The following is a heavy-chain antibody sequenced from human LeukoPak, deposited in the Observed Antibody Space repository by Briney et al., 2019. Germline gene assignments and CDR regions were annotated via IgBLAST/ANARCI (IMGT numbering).Heavy chain of an antibody. D-gene: IGHD3-3*01. CDR3: ARSYYDFWSGYYAHDY. CDR1: GYTFTSYG. CDR2: ISAYNGNT. J-gene: IGHJ4*02. Sequence: ASVKVSCKASGYTFTSYGISWVRQAPGQGLEWMGWISAYNGNTNYAQKLQGRVTMTTDTSTSTAYMELRSLRSDGTAVYYCARSYYDFWSGYYAHDYWGQGTLVTVSS. V-gene: IGHV1-18*01.